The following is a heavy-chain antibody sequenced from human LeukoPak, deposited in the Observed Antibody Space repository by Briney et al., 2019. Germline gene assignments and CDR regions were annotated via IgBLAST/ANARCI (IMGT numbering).Heavy chain of an antibody. Sequence: PGGSLRLSCAASGFTFSGSAMHWVRQASGKGLDWVGRIRSKANSYATAYAASVKGRFTISRDDSKNTAYLQMNSLKTEDTAVYYCTRHVVVVAADDAFDIWGQGTMVTVSS. J-gene: IGHJ3*02. CDR3: TRHVVVVAADDAFDI. V-gene: IGHV3-73*01. CDR1: GFTFSGSA. D-gene: IGHD2-15*01. CDR2: IRSKANSYAT.